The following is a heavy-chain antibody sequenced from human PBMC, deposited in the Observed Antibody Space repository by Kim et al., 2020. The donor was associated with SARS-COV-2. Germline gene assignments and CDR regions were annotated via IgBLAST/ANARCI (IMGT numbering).Heavy chain of an antibody. J-gene: IGHJ6*02. CDR1: GFTFGDYA. CDR3: AKDSTPNAFGGVIVNYGMDV. CDR2: ISWNSGSI. Sequence: GGSLRLSCAASGFTFGDYAMHWVRQAPGKGLEWVSGISWNSGSIGYADSVKGRFTISRDNAKNSLYLQMNSLRAEDTALYYCAKDSTPNAFGGVIVNYGMDVWGQGTTVTVSS. V-gene: IGHV3-9*01. D-gene: IGHD3-16*02.